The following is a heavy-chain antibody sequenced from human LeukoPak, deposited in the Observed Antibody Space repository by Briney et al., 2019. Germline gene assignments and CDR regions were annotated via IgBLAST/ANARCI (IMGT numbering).Heavy chain of an antibody. CDR3: SRDPRNLDY. Sequence: PGGSLRLSCAVSAFTFSDNYMTWIRQAPGKGLGSVSYISPSGTDISYADSVKGRFTISRDNAKNSLYLQMNSLRAEDTAVYYCSRDPRNLDYWGQGTLVTVSS. J-gene: IGHJ4*02. CDR2: ISPSGTDI. D-gene: IGHD1-14*01. V-gene: IGHV3-11*01. CDR1: AFTFSDNY.